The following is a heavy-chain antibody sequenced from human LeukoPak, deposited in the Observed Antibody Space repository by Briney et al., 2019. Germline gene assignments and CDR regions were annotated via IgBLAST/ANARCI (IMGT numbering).Heavy chain of an antibody. D-gene: IGHD1-1*01. Sequence: GGSLRLSCAASGFTFSSYAMHWVRQAPGKGLEWVAVISYDGSNKYYADSVKGRFTISRDNSKNTLYLQMNSLRAEDTAVYYCARGMGYNSGYYFDYWGQGTLVTVSS. CDR3: ARGMGYNSGYYFDY. CDR1: GFTFSSYA. CDR2: ISYDGSNK. J-gene: IGHJ4*02. V-gene: IGHV3-30*04.